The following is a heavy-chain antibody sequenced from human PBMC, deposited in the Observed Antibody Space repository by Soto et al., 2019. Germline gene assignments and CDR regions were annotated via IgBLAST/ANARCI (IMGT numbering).Heavy chain of an antibody. CDR1: GFTFSSYG. CDR3: AKDVVVGATTGLGDYYYYGMDV. CDR2: ISYDGSNK. Sequence: GGSLRLSCAASGFTFSSYGMHWVRQAPGKGLEWVAVISYDGSNKYYADSVKGRFTISRDNSKNTLYLQMNSLRAEDTAVYYCAKDVVVGATTGLGDYYYYGMDVWGQGTTVTVSS. V-gene: IGHV3-30*18. D-gene: IGHD1-26*01. J-gene: IGHJ6*02.